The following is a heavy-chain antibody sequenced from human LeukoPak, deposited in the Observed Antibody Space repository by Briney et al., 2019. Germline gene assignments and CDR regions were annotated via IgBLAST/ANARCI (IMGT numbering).Heavy chain of an antibody. CDR2: INPDSGDT. Sequence: ASVKVSCKASGYTFTGYYMHWVRQAPGRGLEWMGWINPDSGDTKYAQKFQGRVTMTRDTSISTAYMEMSRLRSGDTAVYYCARDGALDMWGQGTMVTVSS. CDR3: ARDGALDM. J-gene: IGHJ3*02. CDR1: GYTFTGYY. V-gene: IGHV1-2*02.